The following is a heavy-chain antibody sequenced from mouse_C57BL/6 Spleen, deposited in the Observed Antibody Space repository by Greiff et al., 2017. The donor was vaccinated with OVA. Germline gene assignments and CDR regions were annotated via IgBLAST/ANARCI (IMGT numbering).Heavy chain of an antibody. CDR1: GYTFTSYW. Sequence: QVQLQQPGAELVRPGSSVKLSCKASGYTFTSYWMQWVKQRPIQGLEWIGNIDPSDSETHYNQKFKDKATLTVDKSSSTAYMQLSSLTSEDAAVYYCARSGYYGSSYGFDYWGQGTTLTVSS. CDR2: IDPSDSET. CDR3: ARSGYYGSSYGFDY. D-gene: IGHD1-1*01. J-gene: IGHJ2*01. V-gene: IGHV1-52*01.